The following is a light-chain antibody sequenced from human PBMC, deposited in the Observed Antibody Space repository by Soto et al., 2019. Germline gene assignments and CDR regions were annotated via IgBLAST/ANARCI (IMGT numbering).Light chain of an antibody. CDR2: ETS. Sequence: DIQLTQSPSILSASVGDRVTITCRASQSIGTWLAWYQQKPGKAPNLLIFETSNLESGVPSRFSSSVSETDFTLTISSLQPDDFATYYCQQCNTYSTFGQGTKVEIK. J-gene: IGKJ1*01. CDR3: QQCNTYST. CDR1: QSIGTW. V-gene: IGKV1-5*03.